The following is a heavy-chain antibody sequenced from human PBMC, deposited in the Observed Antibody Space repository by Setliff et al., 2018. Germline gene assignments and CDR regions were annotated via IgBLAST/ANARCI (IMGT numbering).Heavy chain of an antibody. J-gene: IGHJ6*03. CDR1: GFTFGDYA. CDR3: TREASVDFWSGYPYYYYMDV. V-gene: IGHV3-49*04. Sequence: SSTASGFTFGDYAMSWVRQAPGKGLEWAGFIRSKAYGGTTEYAASVKGRFTISRDDSKSIAYLQMNSLKTEDTAVYYCTREASVDFWSGYPYYYYMDVWGKGTTVTVSS. D-gene: IGHD3-3*01. CDR2: IRSKAYGGTT.